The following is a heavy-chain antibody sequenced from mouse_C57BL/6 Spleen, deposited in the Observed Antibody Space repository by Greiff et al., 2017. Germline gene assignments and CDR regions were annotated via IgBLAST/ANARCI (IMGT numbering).Heavy chain of an antibody. J-gene: IGHJ4*01. D-gene: IGHD1-1*01. V-gene: IGHV14-4*01. CDR2: IDPENGDT. CDR1: GFNIKDDY. Sequence: EVQGVESGAELVRPGASVKLSCTASGFNIKDDYMHWVKQRPEQGLEWIGWIDPENGDTEYASKFQGKATITADTSSNTAYLQLSSLTSEDTAVYYCTTDGSSYGYAMDYWGQGTSVTVSS. CDR3: TTDGSSYGYAMDY.